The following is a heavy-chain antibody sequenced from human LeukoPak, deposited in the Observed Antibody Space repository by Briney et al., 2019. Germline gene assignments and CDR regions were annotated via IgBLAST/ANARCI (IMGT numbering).Heavy chain of an antibody. Sequence: GGSLRLSCSASGFTFSSYAIHWVRQAPGKGLEYVSAISSNGGSTYYADSVKGRFTISRDNSKNTLYLQMSSLRAEDTAVYYCVKVGYSYGWGPFDYWGQGTLVTVSS. CDR1: GFTFSSYA. D-gene: IGHD5-18*01. CDR3: VKVGYSYGWGPFDY. V-gene: IGHV3-64D*06. CDR2: ISSNGGST. J-gene: IGHJ4*02.